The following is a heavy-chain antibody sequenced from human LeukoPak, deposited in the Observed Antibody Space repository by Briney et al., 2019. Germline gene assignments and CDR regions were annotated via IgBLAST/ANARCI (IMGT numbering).Heavy chain of an antibody. CDR2: IKQDGSEK. CDR3: ARGATDITRWFDP. Sequence: GGSLRLSCAASGFTFSSYWMSWVRQAPGKGLEWVANIKQDGSEKYYVDSVKGRFTISRDNAKNSLYLQMNGLRAEDTAAYYCARGATDITRWFDPWGQGTLVIASS. D-gene: IGHD3-3*01. V-gene: IGHV3-7*01. J-gene: IGHJ5*02. CDR1: GFTFSSYW.